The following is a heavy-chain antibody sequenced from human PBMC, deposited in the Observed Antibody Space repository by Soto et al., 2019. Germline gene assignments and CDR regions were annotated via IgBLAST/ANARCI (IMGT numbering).Heavy chain of an antibody. J-gene: IGHJ3*01. V-gene: IGHV3-7*04. CDR1: GFTFRTYW. D-gene: IGHD2-8*01. CDR3: ARDGLYCTYANCRGDAYDV. CDR2: IKQDGSEK. Sequence: EVHLVGSGGGLVQPGGSLRLSCVASGFTFRTYWMTWVRQAPGKGLEWVANIKQDGSEKYYVDSVRGRFPISRDNAKDSLYLQMNSLRVEDTAVYYCARDGLYCTYANCRGDAYDVWDQGTMVTVSS.